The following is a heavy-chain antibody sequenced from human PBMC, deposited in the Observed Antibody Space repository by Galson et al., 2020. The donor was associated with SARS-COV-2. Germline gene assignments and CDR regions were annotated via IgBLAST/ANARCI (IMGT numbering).Heavy chain of an antibody. CDR1: GGSISNNY. CDR2: IYHIGST. CDR3: ARHGKNYGLIFEGYRDL. D-gene: IGHD3-10*01. V-gene: IGHV4-59*08. J-gene: IGHJ2*01. Sequence: ETSETLSLTCTVSGGSISNNYWSWIRQSPGKGLEWIGFIYHIGSTNSNPSLKSRVTLSVDTSKNQLSLKLRSVTAADTAIYYCARHGKNYGLIFEGYRDLWGRGTQVTVSS.